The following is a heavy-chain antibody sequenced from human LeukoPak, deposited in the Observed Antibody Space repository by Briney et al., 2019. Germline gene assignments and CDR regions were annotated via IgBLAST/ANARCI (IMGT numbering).Heavy chain of an antibody. Sequence: SETLSLTCTVSGGSISSYYWSWVRQPAGKGLEWIGRIHTSGSTDYNPSLESRVTMSVDTSKTQFSLKLSSVTAADTAVYYCAREGSMTARPFVSIDYWGQGTLVTVSS. CDR1: GGSISSYY. CDR2: IHTSGST. D-gene: IGHD6-6*01. CDR3: AREGSMTARPFVSIDY. J-gene: IGHJ4*02. V-gene: IGHV4-4*07.